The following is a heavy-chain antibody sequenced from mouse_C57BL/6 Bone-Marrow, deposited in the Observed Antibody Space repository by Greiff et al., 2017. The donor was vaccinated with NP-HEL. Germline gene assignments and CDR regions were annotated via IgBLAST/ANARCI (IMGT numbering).Heavy chain of an antibody. CDR1: GFTFSDYY. V-gene: IGHV5-12*01. CDR2: ISNGGGST. J-gene: IGHJ3*01. Sequence: EVQRVESGGGLVQPGGSLRLSCAASGFTFSDYYMYWVRQTPEKRLEWVAYISNGGGSTYYPDTVKGRFTISRDNAKNTLYLQMSRLKSEDTAMYYCATGSLFAYWGQGTLVTVSA. CDR3: ATGSLFAY. D-gene: IGHD4-1*01.